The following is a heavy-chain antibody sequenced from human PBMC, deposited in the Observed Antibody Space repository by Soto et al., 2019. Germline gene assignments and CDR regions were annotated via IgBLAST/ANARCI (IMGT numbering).Heavy chain of an antibody. CDR3: ARDRPPGSLYGMDA. CDR2: ISADSGYT. J-gene: IGHJ6*02. V-gene: IGHV1-18*01. Sequence: QIQLVQFGGEVARPGASVTVSCEASGYIFTTYGLSWVRQTPAHGLEWMGWISADSGYTQYAQFFQGRVTMTRDTPRNPGDMTLRDRTSEDTGIYYCARDRPPGSLYGMDAWGQGTAVTVSS. CDR1: GYIFTTYG.